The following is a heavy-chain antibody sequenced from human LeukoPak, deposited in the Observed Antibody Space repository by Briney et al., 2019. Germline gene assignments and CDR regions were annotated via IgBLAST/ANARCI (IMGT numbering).Heavy chain of an antibody. J-gene: IGHJ4*02. CDR2: IYYSGST. CDR1: GGSISSYY. Sequence: PSETLSLTCTVSGGSISSYYWSWIRQPPGKGLEWIGYIYYSGSTNYNPSLKSRVTISVDTSKNQFSLKLSSVTAADTAVYYCARHQNYYDSRSPFDYWGQGTLVTVSS. D-gene: IGHD3-22*01. V-gene: IGHV4-59*08. CDR3: ARHQNYYDSRSPFDY.